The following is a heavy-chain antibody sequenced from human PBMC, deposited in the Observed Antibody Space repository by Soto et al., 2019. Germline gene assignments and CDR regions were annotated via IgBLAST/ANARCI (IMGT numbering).Heavy chain of an antibody. D-gene: IGHD3-9*01. CDR1: GVSFSGYY. V-gene: IGHV4-34*01. Sequence: SETLSLTCAVYGVSFSGYYWSWIRQPPGTGLEWIGEIHHSGSIKYNPSLKSRVTISVDTSRSQFSLKLSSVTAADTAVYYCARRAYFDWLGRVYFDYWGQGTLVTVSS. CDR3: ARRAYFDWLGRVYFDY. J-gene: IGHJ4*02. CDR2: IHHSGSI.